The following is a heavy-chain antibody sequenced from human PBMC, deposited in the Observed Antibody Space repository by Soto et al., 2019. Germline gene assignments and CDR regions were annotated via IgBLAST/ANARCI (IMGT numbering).Heavy chain of an antibody. D-gene: IGHD3-10*01. CDR3: AREGFTDAFDI. J-gene: IGHJ3*02. V-gene: IGHV4-59*01. CDR1: GGSISSYY. Sequence: SETLSLTCAVSGGSISSYYWSWIRQPPGKGLEWIGYIYYSGSTNYNPSLKSRVTISVDTSKNQFSLKLSSVTAADTAVYYCAREGFTDAFDIWGQGTMVTVSS. CDR2: IYYSGST.